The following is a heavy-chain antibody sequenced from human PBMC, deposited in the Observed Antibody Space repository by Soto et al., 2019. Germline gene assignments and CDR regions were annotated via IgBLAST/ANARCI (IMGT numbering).Heavy chain of an antibody. CDR1: GGSISSYY. CDR3: AGLFGYCSSTSCYNWFDP. V-gene: IGHV4-59*01. J-gene: IGHJ5*02. CDR2: IYYSGST. Sequence: PSETLSLTCTVSGGSISSYYWSWIRQPPGKGLEWIGYIYYSGSTNYNPSLKSRVTISVDTSKNQFSLKLSSVTAADTAVYYCAGLFGYCSSTSCYNWFDPWGQGTLVTVSS. D-gene: IGHD2-2*03.